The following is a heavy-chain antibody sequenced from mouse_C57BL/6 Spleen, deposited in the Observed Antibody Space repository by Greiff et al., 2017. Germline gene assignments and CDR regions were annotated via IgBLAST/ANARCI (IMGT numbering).Heavy chain of an antibody. V-gene: IGHV1-55*01. CDR1: GYTFTSYW. CDR3: ARIETRAWFAY. D-gene: IGHD2-13*01. Sequence: QVQLQQPGAELVKPGVSVKMSCKASGYTFTSYWITWVKQRPGQGLEWIGDIYPGSGSTNYNEKFKSKATLTVDTSSSTAYMQLSCLTSEDFAVYYCARIETRAWFAYWGQGTLVTVSA. J-gene: IGHJ3*01. CDR2: IYPGSGST.